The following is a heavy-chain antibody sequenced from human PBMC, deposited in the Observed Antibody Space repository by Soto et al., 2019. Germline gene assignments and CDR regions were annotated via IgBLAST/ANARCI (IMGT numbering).Heavy chain of an antibody. V-gene: IGHV1-46*01. CDR1: GYTFTSYY. D-gene: IGHD6-13*01. CDR3: ARARIAAAGKGVTPPQYLDY. CDR2: INPSGGST. J-gene: IGHJ4*02. Sequence: QVQLVQSGAEVKKPGASVKVSCKASGYTFTSYYMHWVRQAPGQGLEWMGIINPSGGSTSYAQKFQGRVPMTRDTSTSTVYMELSSLRSEDTAVYYCARARIAAAGKGVTPPQYLDYWGQGTLVTVSS.